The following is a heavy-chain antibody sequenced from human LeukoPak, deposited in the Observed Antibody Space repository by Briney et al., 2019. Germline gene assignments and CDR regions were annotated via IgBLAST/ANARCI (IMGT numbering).Heavy chain of an antibody. J-gene: IGHJ4*02. V-gene: IGHV4-31*03. Sequence: SETLSLTCTVSGGSISSGGYYWSWIRQHPGKGLEWIGYIYYSGSTYYNPSLKSRVTISVDTSKNQFSLKLSSVTAADTAVYYCASEGGLYSNYGLNGIFDYWGQGTLVTVSS. CDR1: GGSISSGGYY. D-gene: IGHD4-11*01. CDR3: ASEGGLYSNYGLNGIFDY. CDR2: IYYSGST.